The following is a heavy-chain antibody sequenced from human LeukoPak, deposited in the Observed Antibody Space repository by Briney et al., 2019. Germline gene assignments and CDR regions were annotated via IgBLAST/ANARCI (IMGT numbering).Heavy chain of an antibody. CDR3: AREVIYDSIVVVPAATMYGMDV. Sequence: GASVKVSCKASGYTFTNYYMHWVRQAPGQGLEWMGWISAYNGNTNYAQKLQGRVTMTTDTSTSTAYMELRSLRSDDTAVYYCAREVIYDSIVVVPAATMYGMDVWGQGTTVTVSS. V-gene: IGHV1-18*04. J-gene: IGHJ6*02. D-gene: IGHD2-2*01. CDR1: GYTFTNYY. CDR2: ISAYNGNT.